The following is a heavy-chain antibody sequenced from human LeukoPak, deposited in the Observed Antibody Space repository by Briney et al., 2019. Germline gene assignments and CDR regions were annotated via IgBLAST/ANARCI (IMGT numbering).Heavy chain of an antibody. J-gene: IGHJ4*02. CDR2: IWYDGSNK. CDR3: ARELPPVVKYYFDY. D-gene: IGHD3-22*01. CDR1: GFTFSDYG. Sequence: GGSLRLSCAASGFTFSDYGIHWVRQAPRKGLGWVAVIWYDGSNKYYADSVKGRFTFSRDNSKNTLYLQMNRLRAEDTAVDYCARELPPVVKYYFDYWGQGTLVTVSS. V-gene: IGHV3-33*01.